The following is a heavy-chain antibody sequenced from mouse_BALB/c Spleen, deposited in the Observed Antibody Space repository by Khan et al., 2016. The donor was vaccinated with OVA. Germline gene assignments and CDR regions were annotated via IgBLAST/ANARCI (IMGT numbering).Heavy chain of an antibody. CDR1: GYTFTNYW. CDR3: TRNGFGNSESWAY. V-gene: IGHV1-5*01. J-gene: IGHJ2*01. D-gene: IGHD2-1*01. CDR2: IYPGNSDT. Sequence: VRLQQSGTMLARPGASVKMSCKGSGYTFTNYWMHWVKQRPGQGLEWIGVIYPGNSDTNYNQKFKGKAKLTAGTSTSTAYMELNSLTNEDSAVYCGTRNGFGNSESWAYWGQGTTLTVSS.